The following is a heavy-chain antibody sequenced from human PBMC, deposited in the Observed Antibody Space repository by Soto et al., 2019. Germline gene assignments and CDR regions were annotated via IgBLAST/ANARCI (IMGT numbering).Heavy chain of an antibody. J-gene: IGHJ4*02. CDR3: ARDNPVTTRPSGYFDY. D-gene: IGHD4-17*01. V-gene: IGHV3-30-3*01. CDR1: GFTFSSYA. CDR2: ISYDGSNK. Sequence: QVQLVESGGGVVQPGRSLRLSCAASGFTFSSYAMHWVRQAPGKGLEWVAVISYDGSNKYYADSVKGRFTISRDNSKNRLYLRMNSLRAEDTAVYYCARDNPVTTRPSGYFDYWGQGTLVTVSS.